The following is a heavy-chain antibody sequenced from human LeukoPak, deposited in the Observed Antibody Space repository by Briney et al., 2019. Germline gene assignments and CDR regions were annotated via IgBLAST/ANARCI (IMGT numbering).Heavy chain of an antibody. D-gene: IGHD5/OR15-5a*01. CDR2: INDVGSHI. CDR1: GFTFSNSA. Sequence: PGESLRLSCAASGFTFSNSAMNWVRQAPGKGLEWVSSINDVGSHIYYADSVRGRFTISRDNAKTSVYLQMNNLRPEDTAVYYCARDATYYLRYGYFDCWGHGTLVTVSS. CDR3: ARDATYYLRYGYFDC. V-gene: IGHV3-21*01. J-gene: IGHJ4*01.